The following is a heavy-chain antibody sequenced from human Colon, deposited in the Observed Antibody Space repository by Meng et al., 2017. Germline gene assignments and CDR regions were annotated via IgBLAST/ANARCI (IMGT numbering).Heavy chain of an antibody. CDR3: ARFVAGSGRVFV. Sequence: GESLKISCVASGFTFSSHWMSWVRQAPGKGLEWVANINEHGSETVYVDSVRGRFTISRDNAKNSLNLQMNSLRVEDTALYYCARFVAGSGRVFVGGHGTTVTVSS. CDR2: INEHGSET. CDR1: GFTFSSHW. J-gene: IGHJ6*01. V-gene: IGHV3-7*01. D-gene: IGHD3-10*01.